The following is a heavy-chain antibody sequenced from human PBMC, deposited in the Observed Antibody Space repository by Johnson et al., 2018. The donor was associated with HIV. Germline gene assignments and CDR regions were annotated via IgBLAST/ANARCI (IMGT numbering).Heavy chain of an antibody. V-gene: IGHV3-30*18. Sequence: QMLLVESGGGVVQPGRSLRLSCAASGFSFGTYAMHWVRQAPGTGLEWAAVISHAGSNEHYRDPVKGRFTISRDNSKTSLYLQLHSLRPEDPAVFYCAKDFLQGQYTGIFDTWGQGTVVTVSS. J-gene: IGHJ3*02. CDR2: ISHAGSNE. CDR1: GFSFGTYA. D-gene: IGHD7-27*01. CDR3: AKDFLQGQYTGIFDT.